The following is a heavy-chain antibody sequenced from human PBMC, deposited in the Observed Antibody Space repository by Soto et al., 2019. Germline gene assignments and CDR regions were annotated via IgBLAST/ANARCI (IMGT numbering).Heavy chain of an antibody. V-gene: IGHV4-30-2*01. CDR3: ARERITMVRGVIYYYGMDV. CDR1: GGSISSGGYS. CDR2: IYHSGST. D-gene: IGHD3-10*01. Sequence: QLQLQESGSGLVKPSQTLSLTCAVSGGSISSGGYSWSWIRQPPGKGLEWIGYIYHSGSTYYNPSLKSRVTISVDRSKNQFSLKLSSVTAADTAVYYCARERITMVRGVIYYYGMDVWGQGTTVTVSS. J-gene: IGHJ6*02.